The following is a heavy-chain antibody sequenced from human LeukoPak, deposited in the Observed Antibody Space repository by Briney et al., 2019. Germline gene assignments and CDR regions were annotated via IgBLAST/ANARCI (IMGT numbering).Heavy chain of an antibody. CDR1: GFTFSSYW. V-gene: IGHV3-15*07. CDR3: TTGRAGSGAFDI. CDR2: IKSKTDGGTT. J-gene: IGHJ3*02. D-gene: IGHD6-19*01. Sequence: GGSLRLSCAASGFTFSSYWMNWARQAPGKGLEWVGRIKSKTDGGTTDYAAPVKGRFTISRDDSKNTLYLQMNSLKTEDTAVYYCTTGRAGSGAFDIWGQGTMVTVSS.